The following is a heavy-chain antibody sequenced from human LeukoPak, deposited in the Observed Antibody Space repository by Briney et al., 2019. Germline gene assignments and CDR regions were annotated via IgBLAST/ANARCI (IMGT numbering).Heavy chain of an antibody. J-gene: IGHJ4*02. D-gene: IGHD3-22*01. CDR2: IIPNLGTT. V-gene: IGHV1-69*04. CDR1: GGTSNSHA. Sequence: SVKVSCKASGGTSNSHAISWVRQAPGQGLEWMGRIIPNLGTTNRAQNFQDRVTLTADKSTNTAYMELTSLTSDDTGVYYCAATNDGGGYQWGDFFDFWGQGTLVTVSS. CDR3: AATNDGGGYQWGDFFDF.